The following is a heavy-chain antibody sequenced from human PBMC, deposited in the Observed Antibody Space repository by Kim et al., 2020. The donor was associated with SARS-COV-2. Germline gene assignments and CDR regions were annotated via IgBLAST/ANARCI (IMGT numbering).Heavy chain of an antibody. D-gene: IGHD1-7*01. Sequence: ASVKVSCKASGYTFTGYYMHWVRQAPGQGLEWMGWINPNSGGTNYAQKFQGRVTMTRDTSISTAYMELSRLRSDDTAVYYCARHNWNSDLFDYWGQGTLVTVSS. CDR3: ARHNWNSDLFDY. CDR2: INPNSGGT. CDR1: GYTFTGYY. J-gene: IGHJ4*02. V-gene: IGHV1-2*02.